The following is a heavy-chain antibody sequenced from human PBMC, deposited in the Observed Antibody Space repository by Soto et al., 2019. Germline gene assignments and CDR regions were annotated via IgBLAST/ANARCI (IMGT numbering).Heavy chain of an antibody. CDR1: GFSFNNYA. CDR2: ITGSGSDT. V-gene: IGHV3-23*01. CDR3: AKLGSSAWSPHYYFDY. D-gene: IGHD3-10*01. J-gene: IGHJ4*02. Sequence: GGSLRLSCAASGFSFNNYAMGWVRQAPGKGLEWVSAITGSGSDTYYLDSVKGRFTISRDNSKNTLFLQMNSLRAEDTAIYYCAKLGSSAWSPHYYFDYWGQGTLVTVSS.